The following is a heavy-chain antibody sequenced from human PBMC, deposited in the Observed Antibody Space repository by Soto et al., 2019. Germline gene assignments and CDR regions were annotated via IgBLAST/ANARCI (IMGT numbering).Heavy chain of an antibody. D-gene: IGHD2-8*02. Sequence: GKGLEWVSAISGSGGSTYYADSVKGRFTISRDNSKNTLDLQMNSLRAEDTAVYFFAKEASMGQVVTVLDYWGHGTLVTVSS. V-gene: IGHV3-23*01. CDR3: AKEASMGQVVTVLDY. CDR2: ISGSGGST. J-gene: IGHJ4*01.